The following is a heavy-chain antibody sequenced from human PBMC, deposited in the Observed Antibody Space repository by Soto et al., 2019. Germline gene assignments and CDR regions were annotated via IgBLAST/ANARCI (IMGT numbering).Heavy chain of an antibody. D-gene: IGHD1-7*01. CDR2: ISTYHGYA. CDR3: ARNRSGTYYPVPDY. V-gene: IGHV1-18*04. CDR1: GYTFNNYG. Sequence: QVQLVQSGAEVKKPGASVKVSCKASGYTFNNYGISWVRQAPGQGLEWMGWISTYHGYANYAQNVQGRVTMTTDTSTTTAYLELRSLRSYDTAGYYGARNRSGTYYPVPDYWGPGTLVTVSS. J-gene: IGHJ4*02.